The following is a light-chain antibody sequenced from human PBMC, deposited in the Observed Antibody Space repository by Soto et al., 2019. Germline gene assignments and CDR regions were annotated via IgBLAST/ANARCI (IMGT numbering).Light chain of an antibody. Sequence: QSALTQPASVSGSPGQSITISCTGTSSDVGGYNYVSWYQQHPGKAPKLMIYDVSSRPSGVSDRFSGSKSGNTASLTISGLQAEDEADYYCSSYTSSSTYVFGTGTKVTLL. V-gene: IGLV2-14*01. CDR2: DVS. J-gene: IGLJ1*01. CDR3: SSYTSSSTYV. CDR1: SSDVGGYNY.